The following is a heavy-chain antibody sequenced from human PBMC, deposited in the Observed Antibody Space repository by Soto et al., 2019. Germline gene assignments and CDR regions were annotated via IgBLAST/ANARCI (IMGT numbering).Heavy chain of an antibody. CDR3: AKFFVATGGSGGWPWHFDS. D-gene: IGHD6-25*01. V-gene: IGHV3-23*01. J-gene: IGHJ4*02. Sequence: EVQLLESGGSLAQPGGPLTLSVPASGSTLTSYALSWVGRIPGKGLKWVSAISGSGETTYYADSVKGRFIIARDNSKNTVYLHMNSLRAEDAAIYYCAKFFVATGGSGGWPWHFDSWGQGALVTVSS. CDR1: GSTLTSYA. CDR2: ISGSGETT.